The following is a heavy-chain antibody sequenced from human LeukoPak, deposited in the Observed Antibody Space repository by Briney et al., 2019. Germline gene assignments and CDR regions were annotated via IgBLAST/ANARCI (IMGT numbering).Heavy chain of an antibody. Sequence: SETLSLTCTVSGGSISSYYWSWIRQPPGKGLEWIGYLYNVGSTNYNPSLKSRVTISVDTSKNQFSLKLSSVTAADTAVYYCARGEYSSPPGYWGQGTLVTVSS. CDR3: ARGEYSSPPGY. CDR2: LYNVGST. D-gene: IGHD6-6*01. CDR1: GGSISSYY. V-gene: IGHV4-59*01. J-gene: IGHJ4*02.